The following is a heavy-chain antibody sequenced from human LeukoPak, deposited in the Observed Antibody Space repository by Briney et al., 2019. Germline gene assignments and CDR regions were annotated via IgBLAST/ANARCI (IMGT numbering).Heavy chain of an antibody. Sequence: SETLSLTCTVSGGSISSSSYYWGCIRQPPGKGLEWLGSIYYSGSTYYNPSLKSRVTISVDTSKNQFSLKLSSVTAADTAVYYCARHRGSGSYYLYYFDYWGQGTLVTVSS. D-gene: IGHD3-10*01. V-gene: IGHV4-39*01. CDR2: IYYSGST. J-gene: IGHJ4*02. CDR1: GGSISSSSYY. CDR3: ARHRGSGSYYLYYFDY.